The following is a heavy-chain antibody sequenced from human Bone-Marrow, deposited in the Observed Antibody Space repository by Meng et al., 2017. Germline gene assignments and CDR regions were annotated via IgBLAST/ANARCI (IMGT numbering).Heavy chain of an antibody. D-gene: IGHD3-10*01. Sequence: GESLKISCAASGFTFSSYAMHWVRQAPGKGLEWVAVISYDGSNKYYADSVKGRFTISRDNSKNTLYLQMNSLRAEDTAVYYCANDYYGSGSYGAWGQGTLVTVSS. V-gene: IGHV3-30*01. CDR1: GFTFSSYA. CDR3: ANDYYGSGSYGA. CDR2: ISYDGSNK. J-gene: IGHJ4*02.